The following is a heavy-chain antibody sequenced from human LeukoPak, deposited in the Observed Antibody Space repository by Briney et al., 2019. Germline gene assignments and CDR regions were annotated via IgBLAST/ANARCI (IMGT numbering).Heavy chain of an antibody. V-gene: IGHV4-39*07. CDR2: IYYSGST. J-gene: IGHJ3*02. Sequence: PSETLSLTCTVSGGSISSYYWGWIRQPPGKGLEWIGSIYYSGSTYYNPSLKSRVTISVDTSKNQFSLKLSSVTAADTAVYYCARFEEYAFDIWGQGTMVTVSS. CDR3: ARFEEYAFDI. D-gene: IGHD3-9*01. CDR1: GGSISSYY.